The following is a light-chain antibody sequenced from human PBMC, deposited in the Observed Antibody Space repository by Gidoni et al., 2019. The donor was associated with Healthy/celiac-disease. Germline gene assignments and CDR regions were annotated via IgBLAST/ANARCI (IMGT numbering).Light chain of an antibody. V-gene: IGLV6-57*02. CDR3: QSYDSSNRV. CDR2: EDN. Sequence: NFMLPQPHSVSESPGKPVTISCTGSSGSIASNYVQWYQQRPGSAPTTVIYEDNQRPSGVPERFSGSIDSSSNSASLTISGLKTEDEADYYCQSYDSSNRVFGGGTKLTVL. J-gene: IGLJ3*02. CDR1: SGSIASNY.